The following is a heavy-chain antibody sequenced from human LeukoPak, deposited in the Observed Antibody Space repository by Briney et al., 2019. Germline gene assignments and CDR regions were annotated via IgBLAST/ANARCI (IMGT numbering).Heavy chain of an antibody. Sequence: GGSLRLSCIASGFTFSIYGMHWVRQAPGKGLEWVAFIRYDGSNKYYADSVKGRFTISRDNSKNTLYLQMNSLRVEDTALYYCAKDRGHGYNQRGYYFDYWGQGTLVTVSS. D-gene: IGHD5-24*01. CDR1: GFTFSIYG. V-gene: IGHV3-30*02. CDR2: IRYDGSNK. CDR3: AKDRGHGYNQRGYYFDY. J-gene: IGHJ4*02.